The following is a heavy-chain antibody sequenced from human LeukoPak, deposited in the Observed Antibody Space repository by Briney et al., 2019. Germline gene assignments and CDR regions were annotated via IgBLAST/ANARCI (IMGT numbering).Heavy chain of an antibody. J-gene: IGHJ6*03. D-gene: IGHD6-6*01. CDR2: IYHSGST. CDR3: ARDHMFSSSSYYYYMDV. Sequence: PSGTLSLTCAVSGGSISSSNWWSWVRQPPGKGLEWIGEIYHSGSTNYNPSLKSRVTISVDTSKNQFSLKLSSVTAADTAVYYCARDHMFSSSSYYYYMDVWGKGTTVTVSS. CDR1: GGSISSSNW. V-gene: IGHV4-4*02.